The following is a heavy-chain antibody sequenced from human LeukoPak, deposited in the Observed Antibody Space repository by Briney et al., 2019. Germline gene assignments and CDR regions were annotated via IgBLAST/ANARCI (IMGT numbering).Heavy chain of an antibody. J-gene: IGHJ4*02. V-gene: IGHV3-74*01. CDR2: INSEGSST. CDR1: GFIFSSYW. CDR3: ARAHYYDSSGYYYGFDY. D-gene: IGHD3-22*01. Sequence: GGSLRLSCAASGFIFSSYWMHWVRQAPGKGLVWVSRINSEGSSTSYADSVKGRFTISRDNAKNTLYLQMNSLRAEDTAVYYCARAHYYDSSGYYYGFDYWGQGTLVTVSS.